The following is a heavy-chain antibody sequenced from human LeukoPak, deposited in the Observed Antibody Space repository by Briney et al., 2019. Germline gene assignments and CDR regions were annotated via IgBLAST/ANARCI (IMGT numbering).Heavy chain of an antibody. Sequence: TETLSLTCTVSGGSISSSSFYWGWIRQPPGKELEWISSMDYSGSTYHNPSLKSRVTISIDMSKNQFSLKLSSVTAADTAVFYCARSPYDILTGYYNWYFDYWGQGTLVTAFS. D-gene: IGHD3-9*01. CDR2: MDYSGST. CDR3: ARSPYDILTGYYNWYFDY. J-gene: IGHJ4*02. V-gene: IGHV4-39*01. CDR1: GGSISSSSFY.